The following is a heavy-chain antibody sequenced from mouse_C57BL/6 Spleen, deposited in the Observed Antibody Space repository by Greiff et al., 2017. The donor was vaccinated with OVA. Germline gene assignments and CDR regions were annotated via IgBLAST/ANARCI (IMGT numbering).Heavy chain of an antibody. Sequence: QVQLQQPGAELVKPGASVKMSCKASGYTFTSYWITWVKQRPGQGLEWIGDIYPGSGSTNYNEKFKSKATLTVDTSSSTAYMQRSSLTSEDSAGYYCARYNYGSSYVGYFDVWGTGTTVTVSS. D-gene: IGHD1-1*01. J-gene: IGHJ1*03. V-gene: IGHV1-55*01. CDR2: IYPGSGST. CDR3: ARYNYGSSYVGYFDV. CDR1: GYTFTSYW.